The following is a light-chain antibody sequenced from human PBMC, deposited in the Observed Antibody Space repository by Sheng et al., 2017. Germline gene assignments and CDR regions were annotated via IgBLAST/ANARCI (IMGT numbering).Light chain of an antibody. CDR3: ASWDDSLRGG. J-gene: IGLJ3*02. CDR2: KNN. Sequence: QSVLTQPPSASGTPGQRVTISCSGSSSDIGSSFVNWYQQLPGTAPKLLIYKNNQRPSGVPDRFSGSKSGTSASLAISGLRSEDEADYFCASWDDSLRGGFGGGTKLTVL. CDR1: SSDIGSSF. V-gene: IGLV1-47*01.